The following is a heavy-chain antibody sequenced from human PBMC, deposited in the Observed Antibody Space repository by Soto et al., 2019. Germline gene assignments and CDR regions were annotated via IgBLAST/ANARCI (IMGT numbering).Heavy chain of an antibody. CDR2: IYSAGRN. J-gene: IGHJ4*02. Sequence: QVQLQESGPGLVKPSETLSLTCTVSGGSISSFYWSWIRQPAGQGLEWIGRIYSAGRNNYNPSLQRRVTTSVDTSQNQLAPRLSSVTAANTAMYYCARGSRRWDYWCQGTLVTGSS. CDR3: ARGSRRWDY. CDR1: GGSISSFY. V-gene: IGHV4-4*07. D-gene: IGHD1-26*01.